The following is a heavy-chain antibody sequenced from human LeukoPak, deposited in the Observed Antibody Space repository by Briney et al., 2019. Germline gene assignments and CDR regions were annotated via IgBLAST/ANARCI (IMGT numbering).Heavy chain of an antibody. D-gene: IGHD5-18*01. V-gene: IGHV1-18*01. CDR3: ARGLLVWGYSYGYDY. J-gene: IGHJ4*02. CDR2: ISAYNGNT. CDR1: GYTFTSYG. Sequence: ASVKVSCKASGYTFTSYGISWVRQAPGQGLEWMGWISAYNGNTNYAQKLQGRVTMTTDTSTSTAHMELRSLRSDDTAVYYCARGLLVWGYSYGYDYWGQGTLVTVSS.